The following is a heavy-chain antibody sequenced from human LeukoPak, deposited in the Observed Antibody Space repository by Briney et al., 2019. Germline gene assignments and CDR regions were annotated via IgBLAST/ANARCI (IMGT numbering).Heavy chain of an antibody. J-gene: IGHJ5*02. V-gene: IGHV1-2*02. CDR3: ARESACGTTNCLAPADWLDP. CDR1: GYTFTSYG. CDR2: ISPNSGDT. D-gene: IGHD2-2*01. Sequence: RASVKVSCKASGYTFTSYGISWVRQAPGQGLEWMGWISPNSGDTDIAQKFQGRVTMTRDTSIATSYMEVDSLTSDDTAVYYCARESACGTTNCLAPADWLDPWGQGTLVIVSS.